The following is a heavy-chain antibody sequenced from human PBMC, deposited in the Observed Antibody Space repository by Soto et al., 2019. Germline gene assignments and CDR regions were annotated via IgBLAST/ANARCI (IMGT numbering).Heavy chain of an antibody. Sequence: DVDLVESGGGLAQPGRSLRLSCVASGFTFDDHGMHWVRQIPGRGLEWVSGISWNSGSIGYAESVKGRFTIFRDNAKNSLYLEMNSLRQEYTALYYCVRDTSSGWHLKDHWGQGVQVSVSS. J-gene: IGHJ4*02. V-gene: IGHV3-9*01. CDR3: VRDTSSGWHLKDH. CDR2: ISWNSGSI. CDR1: GFTFDDHG. D-gene: IGHD3-9*01.